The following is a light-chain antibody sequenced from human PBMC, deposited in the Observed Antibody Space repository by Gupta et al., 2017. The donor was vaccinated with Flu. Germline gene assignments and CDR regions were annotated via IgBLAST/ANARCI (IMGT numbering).Light chain of an antibody. V-gene: IGKV3-20*01. CDR2: GAS. CDR3: QQDGTSPRT. Sequence: EIVLTQSPGTLSLSQGERATLSCRASQSVSSSYLAWYQQKPGQAPKLLIYGASSMATGVPDRFSGSGSGTDFTLTISRLEPEDFAVYYCQQDGTSPRTFGQGTKVEIK. CDR1: QSVSSSY. J-gene: IGKJ1*01.